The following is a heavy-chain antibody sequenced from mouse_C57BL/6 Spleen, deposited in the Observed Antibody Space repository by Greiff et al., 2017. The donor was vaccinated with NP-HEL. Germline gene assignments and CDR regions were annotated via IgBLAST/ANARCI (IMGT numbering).Heavy chain of an antibody. CDR1: GYTFTSYW. J-gene: IGHJ4*01. CDR2: IHPNSGST. Sequence: QVQLQQPGAELVKPGASVKLSCKASGYTFTSYWMHWVKQRPGQGLEWIGMIHPNSGSTNYNEKFKSKATLTVDKSSSTAYMQLSSLTSEDSAVYYCAITTVVATGMDYWGQGTSVTVSS. CDR3: AITTVVATGMDY. V-gene: IGHV1-64*01. D-gene: IGHD1-1*01.